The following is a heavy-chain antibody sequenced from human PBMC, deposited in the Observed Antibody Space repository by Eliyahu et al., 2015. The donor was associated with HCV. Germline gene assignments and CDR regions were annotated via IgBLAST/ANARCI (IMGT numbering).Heavy chain of an antibody. Sequence: EVQLVESGGGVVQPGGSLRLSCAASGFXFDXFAIXWVRQAPGKGLEGVSLITGNGGTAKYADPVKGRFFISRDNSKNSLSLQMNSLRSDDTALYYCTKDISDGTASYYWGGNSYALDVWGQGTTVTVS. CDR2: ITGNGGTA. CDR3: TKDISDGTASYYWGGNSYALDV. D-gene: IGHD3-10*01. CDR1: GFXFDXFA. J-gene: IGHJ6*02. V-gene: IGHV3-43*02.